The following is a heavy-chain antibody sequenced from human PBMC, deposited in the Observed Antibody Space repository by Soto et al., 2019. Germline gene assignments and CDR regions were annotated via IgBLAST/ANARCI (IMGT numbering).Heavy chain of an antibody. CDR1: GFTFANHW. Sequence: LRLSCAGYGFTFANHWLSWVRQAPGKGLEWVANINQYGSEKYYVDSVKGRFTISRDNAKNSPYLQMNSLRVEDTAVYYCAVYGSGVSAADYWGQGTLVTVSS. D-gene: IGHD3-10*01. CDR2: INQYGSEK. CDR3: AVYGSGVSAADY. V-gene: IGHV3-7*03. J-gene: IGHJ4*02.